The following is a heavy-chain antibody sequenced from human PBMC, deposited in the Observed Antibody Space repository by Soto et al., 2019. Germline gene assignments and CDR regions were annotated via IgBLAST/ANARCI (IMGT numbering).Heavy chain of an antibody. Sequence: EVQVLQSGGGLVQPGGSLRLSCAASGLTFSRFAMSWVRQAPGKGLEWVATIHGSGAITNYADSVRGRFTISRDNSKDTMYLQLNTLRVEDTAVYYCAKDKGPGCYTSWCFDVWGRGTLVTVSS. V-gene: IGHV3-23*01. D-gene: IGHD3-10*01. CDR1: GLTFSRFA. J-gene: IGHJ2*01. CDR2: IHGSGAIT. CDR3: AKDKGPGCYTSWCFDV.